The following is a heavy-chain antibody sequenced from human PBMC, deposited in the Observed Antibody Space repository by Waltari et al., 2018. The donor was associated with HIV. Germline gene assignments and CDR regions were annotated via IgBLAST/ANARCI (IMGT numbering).Heavy chain of an antibody. V-gene: IGHV4-39*07. Sequence: QLQLQESGPGLVKPSETLYLTCTVSGGSISSSSYYWGWIRQHPGKGLEWIGSIYYSGSNYYNPSLKSRVTISVDTSKNQFALKLSSVTAADTAVYYCAREAPYYDFWSGTKPLFWFDPWGQGTLVTVSS. J-gene: IGHJ5*02. CDR1: GGSISSSSYY. CDR3: AREAPYYDFWSGTKPLFWFDP. CDR2: IYYSGSN. D-gene: IGHD3-3*01.